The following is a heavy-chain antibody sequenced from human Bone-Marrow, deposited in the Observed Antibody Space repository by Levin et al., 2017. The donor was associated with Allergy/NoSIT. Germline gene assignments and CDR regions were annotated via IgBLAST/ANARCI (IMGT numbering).Heavy chain of an antibody. Sequence: HSGGSLRLSCEASGFTFSTYWMVWVRLIPGKGLEWLANINLDGGAKTYVDSVKGRFAISRDNAKNSLYLQMDSLRAEDTAIYYCARDLDYKSGSARYDAFDLWGQGTMVSVSS. CDR1: GFTFSTYW. CDR3: ARDLDYKSGSARYDAFDL. J-gene: IGHJ3*01. D-gene: IGHD2-15*01. V-gene: IGHV3-7*04. CDR2: INLDGGAK.